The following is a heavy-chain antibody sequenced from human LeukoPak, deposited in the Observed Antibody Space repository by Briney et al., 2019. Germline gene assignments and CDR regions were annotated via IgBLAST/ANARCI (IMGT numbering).Heavy chain of an antibody. CDR3: ARAHSSSWYMDY. CDR2: IYYSGST. J-gene: IGHJ4*02. D-gene: IGHD6-13*01. Sequence: SETLSLTCSVSGGSISSYYRSWIRQPPGKGLEWIGYIYYSGSTNYNPSLKSRVTISVDTSENQLSLKLRSVTAADTAVYYCARAHSSSWYMDYWGQGTLVTVSS. V-gene: IGHV4-59*01. CDR1: GGSISSYY.